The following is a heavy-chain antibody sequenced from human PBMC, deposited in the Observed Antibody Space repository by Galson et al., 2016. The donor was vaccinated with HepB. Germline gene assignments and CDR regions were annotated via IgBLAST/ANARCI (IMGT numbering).Heavy chain of an antibody. CDR3: SSRDFTHYGVDY. Sequence: SLRLSCAGSGFIFSGSVMHWVRQASGKGQEWVGRIRSKTHSSATAYATSVEGRFTISRDDSKNTTYLLMNSLKTEDTAVYYCSSRDFTHYGVDYWGLGTLVIVSS. D-gene: IGHD3-16*01. V-gene: IGHV3-73*01. J-gene: IGHJ4*02. CDR1: GFIFSGSV. CDR2: IRSKTHSSAT.